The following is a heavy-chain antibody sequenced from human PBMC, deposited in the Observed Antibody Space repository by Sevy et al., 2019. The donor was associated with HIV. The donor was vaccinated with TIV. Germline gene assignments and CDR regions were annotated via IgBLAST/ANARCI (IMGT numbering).Heavy chain of an antibody. D-gene: IGHD3-10*01. CDR2: ISGSGGST. J-gene: IGHJ6*02. V-gene: IGHV3-23*01. CDR1: GFTFSSYA. CDR3: XXXXRSGLDYYYGSGSPSSAYYYYGMDV. Sequence: GGSLRLSCAASGFTFSSYAMSWVRQAPGKGLEWVSAISGSGGSTYYADSVKGRFTISRDNSKNTLYLQMNSLRAEDTAVYYXXXXXRSGLDYYYGSGSPSSAYYYYGMDVWGQGTTVTVSS.